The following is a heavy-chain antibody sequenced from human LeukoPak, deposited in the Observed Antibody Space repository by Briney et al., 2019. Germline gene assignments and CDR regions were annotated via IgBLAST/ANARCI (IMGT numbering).Heavy chain of an antibody. D-gene: IGHD1-26*01. J-gene: IGHJ4*02. CDR2: IYYSGST. V-gene: IGHV4-39*01. CDR1: GGSISSYY. Sequence: SETLSLTCTVSGGSISSYYWGWIRQPPGKGLEWIGSIYYSGSTYYNPSLKSRVTISVDTSKNQFSLKLSSVTAADTAVYYCTRRVVGASDYWGQGTLVTVSS. CDR3: TRRVVGASDY.